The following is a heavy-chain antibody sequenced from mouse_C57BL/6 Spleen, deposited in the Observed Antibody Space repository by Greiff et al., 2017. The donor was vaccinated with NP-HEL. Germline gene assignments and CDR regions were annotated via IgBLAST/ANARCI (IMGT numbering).Heavy chain of an antibody. D-gene: IGHD2-4*01. J-gene: IGHJ1*03. CDR3: ARHYDYDGYFDV. Sequence: VKLMESGPGLVAPSQSLSITCTVSGFSLTSYGVHWVRQPPGKGLEWLVVIWSDGSTTYNSALKSRLSISKDNSKSQVFLKMNSLQTDDTAMYYCARHYDYDGYFDVWGTGTTVTVSS. CDR2: IWSDGST. CDR1: GFSLTSYG. V-gene: IGHV2-6-1*01.